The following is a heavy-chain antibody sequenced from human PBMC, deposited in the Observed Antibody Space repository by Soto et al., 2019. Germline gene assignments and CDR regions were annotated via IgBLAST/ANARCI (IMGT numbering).Heavy chain of an antibody. CDR3: ARHRHPRGTVGATSPLYP. V-gene: IGHV3-53*01. J-gene: IGHJ5*02. CDR1: GFSVSSNY. CDR2: HYSGGST. D-gene: IGHD1-26*01. Sequence: GGSLRLSCAISGFSVSSNYLSWVRQAPGKGLEWVSVHYSGGSTYYADSVQGRFTISRDKSNNTLYLQMRRVRAEDTAVYFCARHRHPRGTVGATSPLYPRCQGTQVTVSS.